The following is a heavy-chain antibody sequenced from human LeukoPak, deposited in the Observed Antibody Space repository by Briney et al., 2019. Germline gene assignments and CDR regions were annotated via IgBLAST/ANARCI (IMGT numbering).Heavy chain of an antibody. Sequence: GGSLRLSCAASGFTFSSYGMHWVRQAPGKGLEWVAFIRYDGSNKYYADSVKGRFTISRDNSKNTLYLQMNSLRAEDTAVYYCAKAAQLDTAMVLDYWGQGTLVTVSS. CDR3: AKAAQLDTAMVLDY. D-gene: IGHD5-18*01. J-gene: IGHJ4*02. V-gene: IGHV3-30*02. CDR1: GFTFSSYG. CDR2: IRYDGSNK.